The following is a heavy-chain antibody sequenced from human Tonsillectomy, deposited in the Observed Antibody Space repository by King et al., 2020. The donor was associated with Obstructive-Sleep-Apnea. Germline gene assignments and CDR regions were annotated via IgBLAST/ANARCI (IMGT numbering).Heavy chain of an antibody. J-gene: IGHJ5*02. CDR3: ARDYDYGDYHQGWFDH. Sequence: GQLVQSGAEVKKPGASVKVSCKASGYTFTSYGISWVRQAPGQGLEWMGWISGYNGNTNYAQKLQGRVSMTTDTSTSTAYMELRSLRSDDTALYYCARDYDYGDYHQGWFDHWGQGTLVTVSS. CDR2: ISGYNGNT. V-gene: IGHV1-18*04. CDR1: GYTFTSYG. D-gene: IGHD4-17*01.